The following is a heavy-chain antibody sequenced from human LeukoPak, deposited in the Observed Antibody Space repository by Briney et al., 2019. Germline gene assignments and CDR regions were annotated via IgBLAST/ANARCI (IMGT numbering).Heavy chain of an antibody. V-gene: IGHV1-2*02. Sequence: ASVKVSCKASGYTFTGSYMHWVRQAPGQGLEWMGWINPNSGGTYYAQKLQGRVTMTRDTSISTAYLELSRLRAGDTAVYYCARGRGIALAGYWGQGTLVTVSS. CDR1: GYTFTGSY. CDR2: INPNSGGT. CDR3: ARGRGIALAGY. D-gene: IGHD6-19*01. J-gene: IGHJ4*02.